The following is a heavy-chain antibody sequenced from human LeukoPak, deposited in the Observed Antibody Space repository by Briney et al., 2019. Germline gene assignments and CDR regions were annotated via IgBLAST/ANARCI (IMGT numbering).Heavy chain of an antibody. CDR1: GGSISSYY. D-gene: IGHD5-18*01. Sequence: SETLSLTCTASGGSISSYYWSWIRQPPGKGLEWIGYIYYSGSTNYNPSLKSRVTISVDTSKNQFSLKLSSVTAADTAVYYCARLSGYSYGYADYWGQGTLVTVSS. CDR3: ARLSGYSYGYADY. J-gene: IGHJ4*02. V-gene: IGHV4-59*01. CDR2: IYYSGST.